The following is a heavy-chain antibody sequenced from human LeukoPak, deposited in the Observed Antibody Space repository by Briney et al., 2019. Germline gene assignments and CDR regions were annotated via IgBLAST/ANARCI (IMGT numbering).Heavy chain of an antibody. Sequence: PGGSLRLSCAASGFTFSSYAMSWIRQAPGEGLEWVSAISGSGGSTYYAASVKGRFTISRDNSKNTLYLQMNSLRAEDTAVYYCAKDRRGPTDDSSGYWGQGTLVTVSS. D-gene: IGHD3-22*01. CDR1: GFTFSSYA. CDR3: AKDRRGPTDDSSGY. V-gene: IGHV3-23*01. CDR2: ISGSGGST. J-gene: IGHJ4*02.